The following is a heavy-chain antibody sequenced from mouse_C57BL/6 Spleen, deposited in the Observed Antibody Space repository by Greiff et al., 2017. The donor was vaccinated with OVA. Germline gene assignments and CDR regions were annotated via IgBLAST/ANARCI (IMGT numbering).Heavy chain of an antibody. CDR3: ATWGSFAY. V-gene: IGHV14-4*01. Sequence: EVQRVESGAELVRPGASVKLSCTASGFNIKDDYMHWVKQRPEQGLEWIGWIDPENGDTEYASKFQGKATITADTSSNTAYLQLSSLTSEDTAVYYCATWGSFAYWGQGTLVTVSA. CDR2: IDPENGDT. CDR1: GFNIKDDY. J-gene: IGHJ3*01.